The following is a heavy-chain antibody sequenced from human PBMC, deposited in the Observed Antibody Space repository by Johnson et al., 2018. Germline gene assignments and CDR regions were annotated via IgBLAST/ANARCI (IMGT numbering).Heavy chain of an antibody. CDR3: AKAGPHYDFWSGYYTFDYYYGMDV. D-gene: IGHD3-3*01. CDR2: ISYDGSNK. CDR1: GFTFSSYG. Sequence: QVQLVESGGGVVQXGRSLRLSCAASGFTFSSYGMHWVRQAPGKGLEWVAVISYDGSNKYYADSVKGLFTISRDHSKNTLYLQMNSLRAEDTAVYYCAKAGPHYDFWSGYYTFDYYYGMDVWGQGTTVTVSS. J-gene: IGHJ6*02. V-gene: IGHV3-30*18.